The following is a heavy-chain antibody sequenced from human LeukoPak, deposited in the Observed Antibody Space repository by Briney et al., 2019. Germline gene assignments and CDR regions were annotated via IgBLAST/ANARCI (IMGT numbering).Heavy chain of an antibody. CDR1: GFTFSSYG. D-gene: IGHD2/OR15-2a*01. V-gene: IGHV3-30*02. CDR3: AKDWASIPAYFDY. CDR2: IRYDGSNK. Sequence: GGSLRLSCAASGFTFSSYGMHWVRQAPGKGLEWVAFIRYDGSNKYHADSVKGRFTISRDNSKNTLYLQMNSLRAEDTAVYYCAKDWASIPAYFDYWGQGTLVTVSS. J-gene: IGHJ4*02.